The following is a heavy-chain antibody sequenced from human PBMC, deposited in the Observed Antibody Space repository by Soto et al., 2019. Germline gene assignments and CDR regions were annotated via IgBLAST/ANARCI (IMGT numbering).Heavy chain of an antibody. D-gene: IGHD3-10*01. CDR3: TKRGVSYYDY. CDR1: GLTFGRCA. V-gene: IGHV3-23*01. J-gene: IGHJ4*01. CDR2: ISGSGGSA. Sequence: GPLRLYCAACGLTFGRCALYHVQQAPGKGLEWVSAISGSGGSAYYADSVKGRFTISRDNSMNTLYLQMNSLRAEDTAVYYCTKRGVSYYDYWGHVALVTVPS.